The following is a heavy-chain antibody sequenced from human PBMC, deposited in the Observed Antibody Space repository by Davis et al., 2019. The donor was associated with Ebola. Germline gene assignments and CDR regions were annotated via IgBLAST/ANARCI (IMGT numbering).Heavy chain of an antibody. V-gene: IGHV1-69*10. D-gene: IGHD7-27*01. CDR1: GGTFSSYA. CDR3: ASARRTANWGSGWS. J-gene: IGHJ4*02. Sequence: SVKVSCKASGGTFSSYAISWVRQAPGQGLEWMGGIIPFLGIANYAQKFQGRVTITADESTRTAYMEMSSLRSEDTAVYYWASARRTANWGSGWSWGQGTLVTVSS. CDR2: IIPFLGIA.